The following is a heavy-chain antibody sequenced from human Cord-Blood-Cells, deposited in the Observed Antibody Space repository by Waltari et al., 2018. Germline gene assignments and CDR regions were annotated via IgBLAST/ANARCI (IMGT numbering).Heavy chain of an antibody. D-gene: IGHD5-12*01. CDR2: IIPIFGTA. CDR3: ARARDGYNYNYFDY. Sequence: QVQLVQSGAEVKKPGSSVKVSCKASGGPFRRHAISWVGQAPGQGLEWMGGIIPIFGTANYAQKFQGRVTITADESTSTAYMELSSLRSEDTAVYYCARARDGYNYNYFDYWGQGTLVTVSS. CDR1: GGPFRRHA. J-gene: IGHJ4*02. V-gene: IGHV1-69*01.